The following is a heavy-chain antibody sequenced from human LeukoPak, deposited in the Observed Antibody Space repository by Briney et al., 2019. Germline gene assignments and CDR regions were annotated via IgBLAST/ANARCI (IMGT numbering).Heavy chain of an antibody. Sequence: GGSLRLSFAASGFTFSSYAMSWVRQAPGKGLEWVSAISGSGGSTYYADSVKGRFTISRDNSKNTLYLQMNSLTAEDTAVYYCAKNYDFWSGSPFDYWGQGTLVTVSS. CDR2: ISGSGGST. J-gene: IGHJ4*02. CDR3: AKNYDFWSGSPFDY. V-gene: IGHV3-23*01. CDR1: GFTFSSYA. D-gene: IGHD3-3*01.